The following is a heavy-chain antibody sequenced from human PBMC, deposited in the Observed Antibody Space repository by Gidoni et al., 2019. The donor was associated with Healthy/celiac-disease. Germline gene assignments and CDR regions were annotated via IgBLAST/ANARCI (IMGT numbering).Heavy chain of an antibody. Sequence: QVQLQESGPGLVKPSETLSLTCTVSGGPISSYYWSWIRQPPGKGLEWIWYIYYSGSTNYNPSLKSRVTISVDTSKNQFSLKLSSVTAADTAVYYCARLTTGTTGYYFDYWGQGTLVTVSS. J-gene: IGHJ4*02. CDR3: ARLTTGTTGYYFDY. CDR2: IYYSGST. D-gene: IGHD1-1*01. CDR1: GGPISSYY. V-gene: IGHV4-59*08.